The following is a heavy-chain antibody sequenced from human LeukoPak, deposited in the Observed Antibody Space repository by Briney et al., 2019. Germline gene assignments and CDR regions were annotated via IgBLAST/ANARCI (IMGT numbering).Heavy chain of an antibody. J-gene: IGHJ4*02. V-gene: IGHV3-7*03. CDR2: INQDGSQK. CDR1: GFTFGSCW. CDR3: AKADCGNIGCYVKDY. Sequence: GGSLRLSCAASGFTFGSCWMNWVRQTPGKGLEWVANINQDGSQKFYVDSVKGRFTISRDNANNSLYLQMNSLRAEDPAVYYCAKADCGNIGCYVKDYWGQGTLVTVSS. D-gene: IGHD2-2*01.